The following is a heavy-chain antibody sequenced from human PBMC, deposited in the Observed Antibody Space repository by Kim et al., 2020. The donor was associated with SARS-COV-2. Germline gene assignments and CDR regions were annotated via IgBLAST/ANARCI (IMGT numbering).Heavy chain of an antibody. CDR3: AREALRYFDWLSGYFDL. Sequence: SETLSLTCTVSGGSISSYYWSWIRQPPGKGLEWIGYIYYSGSTNYNPSLKSRVTISVDTSKNQFSLKLSSVTAADTAVYYCAREALRYFDWLSGYFDLWGPGNLVTVSS. J-gene: IGHJ2*01. D-gene: IGHD3-9*01. CDR1: GGSISSYY. V-gene: IGHV4-59*01. CDR2: IYYSGST.